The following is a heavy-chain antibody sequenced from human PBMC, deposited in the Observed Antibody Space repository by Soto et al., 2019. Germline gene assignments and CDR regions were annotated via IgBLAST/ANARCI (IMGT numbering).Heavy chain of an antibody. J-gene: IGHJ4*02. V-gene: IGHV3-15*07. CDR3: ATVAQWQGPEY. Sequence: EVHLVESGGGLVKPGGSLRLSCAASDFTHSNVGMYWVRQTPGKGLEWVGRIRSKTDGGRTDYSANVKGRFILSRDDSTATLYLQMNSLKTEDTGGYYCATVAQWQGPEYWGPGTLVTVSS. CDR2: IRSKTDGGRT. D-gene: IGHD6-19*01. CDR1: DFTHSNVG.